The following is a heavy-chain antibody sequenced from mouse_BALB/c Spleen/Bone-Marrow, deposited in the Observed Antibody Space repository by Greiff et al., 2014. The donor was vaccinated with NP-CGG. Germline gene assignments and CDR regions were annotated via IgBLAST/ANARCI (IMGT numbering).Heavy chain of an antibody. Sequence: EVQVVESGGGLVKPGGSLKLSCAASGFTFRDYYMYWVRQTPEKRLEWVATISDGGTYTYYSDSVKGRFTISRDKAKNNLYLQMTNLMSEDTATYRCVRDGDYRYAWFSYWGQGTLVTVSA. D-gene: IGHD2-14*01. CDR3: VRDGDYRYAWFSY. CDR2: ISDGGTYT. V-gene: IGHV5-4*02. J-gene: IGHJ3*01. CDR1: GFTFRDYY.